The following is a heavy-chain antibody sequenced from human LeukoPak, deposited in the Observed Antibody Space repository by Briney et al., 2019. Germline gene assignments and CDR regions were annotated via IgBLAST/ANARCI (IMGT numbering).Heavy chain of an antibody. V-gene: IGHV3-7*01. Sequence: GGSLRLSCAASGFTFSNYWINWVRQAPGKGLEWVANINQDGSEKCYVDSVKGRFTISRDNAKNSLSLQMNSLRADDTAVYYCAREEEGDAFDIWGQGTMVTVSS. CDR3: AREEEGDAFDI. CDR1: GFTFSNYW. J-gene: IGHJ3*02. CDR2: INQDGSEK.